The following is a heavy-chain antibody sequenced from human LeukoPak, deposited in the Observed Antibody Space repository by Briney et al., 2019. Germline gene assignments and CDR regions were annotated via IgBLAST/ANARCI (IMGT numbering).Heavy chain of an antibody. CDR3: IAGHPTDPYQWLAYSFDY. CDR1: GGSISSSSYY. CDR2: IYYSGST. V-gene: IGHV4-39*01. D-gene: IGHD6-19*01. J-gene: IGHJ4*02. Sequence: SETLSLTCTVSGGSISSSSYYWGWIRQPPGKGLEWIGSIYYSGSTYYNPSLKSRVTISVDTSKNQFSLKLSSVTAADTAVYYCIAGHPTDPYQWLAYSFDYWGQGTLVTVSS.